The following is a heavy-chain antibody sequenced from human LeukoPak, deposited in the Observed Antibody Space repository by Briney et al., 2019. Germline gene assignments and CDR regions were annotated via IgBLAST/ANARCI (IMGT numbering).Heavy chain of an antibody. D-gene: IGHD3-3*01. CDR3: ARGAYDFWSSFEY. CDR2: IYHSGST. Sequence: SETLSLTCIVSGASISSADNYWSWIRQPPGKGLEWIGYIYHSGSTYYNPSLKSRVTISIDRSKNQFSLKLSSVTAADTAVYFCARGAYDFWSSFEYWGQGTQVTVSS. J-gene: IGHJ4*02. V-gene: IGHV4-30-2*01. CDR1: GASISSADNY.